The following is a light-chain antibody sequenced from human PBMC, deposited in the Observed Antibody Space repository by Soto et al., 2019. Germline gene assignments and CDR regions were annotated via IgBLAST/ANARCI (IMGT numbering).Light chain of an antibody. CDR2: AAS. CDR3: QQYYSDPGT. Sequence: EIVMTQSPATLSVSPGERATLSCRASQSVSSKLAWYHQKPGQARRLLIYAASTRACGIPARFSGSGAGTDFTLSISSLQSADSATSYCQQYYSDPGTFGQGTKVDIK. J-gene: IGKJ1*01. CDR1: QSVSSK. V-gene: IGKV3D-15*01.